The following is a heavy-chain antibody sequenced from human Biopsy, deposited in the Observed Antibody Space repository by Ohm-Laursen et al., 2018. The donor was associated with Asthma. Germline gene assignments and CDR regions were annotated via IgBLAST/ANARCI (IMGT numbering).Heavy chain of an antibody. D-gene: IGHD6-13*01. CDR1: GGTFGNYA. V-gene: IGHV1-69*06. CDR2: ISPVFGST. CDR3: ASPSSSREILYYYYNMDI. J-gene: IGHJ6*02. Sequence: ASVKVSCKASGGTFGNYAISWVRQAPGLGLEWMGGISPVFGSTNIAQKFQGRITISADIFTKTAYLEVSSLRSDDTAVYYCASPSSSREILYYYYNMDIWGQGTTVTV.